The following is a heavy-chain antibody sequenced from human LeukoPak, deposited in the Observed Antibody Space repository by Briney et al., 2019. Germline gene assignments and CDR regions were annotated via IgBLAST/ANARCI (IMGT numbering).Heavy chain of an antibody. V-gene: IGHV1-69*04. CDR2: IIPILGIA. CDR1: GGTFSSYA. J-gene: IGHJ4*02. CDR3: ARGGYSSGWYGY. D-gene: IGHD6-19*01. Sequence: ASVKVSCKASGGTFSSYAISWVRQAPGQGPEWMGRIIPILGIANYAQKFQGRVTITADKSTSTAYMELSSLRSEDTAVYYCARGGYSSGWYGYWGQGTLVTVSS.